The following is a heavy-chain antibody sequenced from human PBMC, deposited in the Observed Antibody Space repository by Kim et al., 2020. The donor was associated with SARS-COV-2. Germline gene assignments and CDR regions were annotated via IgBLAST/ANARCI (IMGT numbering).Heavy chain of an antibody. J-gene: IGHJ3*02. Sequence: GGSLRLSCAASGFTFSSYAMHWVRQAPGKGLEWVAVISYDGSNKYYADSVKGRFTISRDNSKNTLYLQMNSLRAEDTAVYYCARAGMYYYDSSEAFDIWGQGTMVTVSS. CDR3: ARAGMYYYDSSEAFDI. CDR2: ISYDGSNK. CDR1: GFTFSSYA. V-gene: IGHV3-30*04. D-gene: IGHD3-22*01.